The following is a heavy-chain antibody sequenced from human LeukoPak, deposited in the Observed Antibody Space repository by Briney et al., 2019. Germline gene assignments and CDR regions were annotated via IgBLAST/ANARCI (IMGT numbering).Heavy chain of an antibody. CDR3: ARAEGYCSSPSCYRLSLDV. J-gene: IGHJ6*02. V-gene: IGHV1-2*02. D-gene: IGHD2-2*01. Sequence: ASVKVSCKASGYTFTCYYMHWVRQAPGQGLEWMGCINPNSGGTNYAQKFQGRVTMTRDTSISTAYMELSRLRSDDTAVYYCARAEGYCSSPSCYRLSLDVWGQGTTVTVSS. CDR2: INPNSGGT. CDR1: GYTFTCYY.